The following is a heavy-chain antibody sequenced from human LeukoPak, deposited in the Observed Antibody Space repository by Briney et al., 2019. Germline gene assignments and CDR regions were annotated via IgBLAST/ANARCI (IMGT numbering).Heavy chain of an antibody. J-gene: IGHJ4*02. Sequence: SETLSLTCTVSGGSISSYYWSWIRQPAGKGLEWIGRIYTSGSTNYNPSFKSRVTMSVDTSKNQFSLKLSSVTAADTAIYYCARDAKYYYGSRTFFFFEYWGQGTLLTVSS. CDR2: IYTSGST. D-gene: IGHD3-10*01. CDR3: ARDAKYYYGSRTFFFFEY. CDR1: GGSISSYY. V-gene: IGHV4-4*07.